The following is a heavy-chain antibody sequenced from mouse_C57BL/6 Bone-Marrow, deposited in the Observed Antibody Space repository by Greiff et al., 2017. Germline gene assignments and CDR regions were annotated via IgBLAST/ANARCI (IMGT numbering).Heavy chain of an antibody. V-gene: IGHV8-8*01. CDR3: ARGYYGNSSCFAY. CDR2: IWWDDDK. J-gene: IGHJ3*01. D-gene: IGHD1-1*01. CDR1: GFSLNTYDMS. Sequence: QVTLKESGPGILQPSQTLSLSCSFSGFSLNTYDMSVGWLRQPSGKGLDWLVQIWWDDDKYYNPALKSRLTTSKATSKNLVFLKIANVDTADTTPYYCARGYYGNSSCFAYWGQGTLVTVSA.